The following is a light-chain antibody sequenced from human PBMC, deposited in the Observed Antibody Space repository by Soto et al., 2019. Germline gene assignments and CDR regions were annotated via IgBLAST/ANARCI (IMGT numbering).Light chain of an antibody. CDR3: QSYDSSRSGPGV. CDR2: GNS. CDR1: SSNIGAGYD. J-gene: IGLJ3*02. V-gene: IGLV1-40*01. Sequence: QSVLTQPPSVSGAPGQRVTISCTGRSSNIGAGYDVHWYQQLPGTAPKLLIYGNSNRPSGVPDRFSGSKSGTSASLAITGLQAEDEADYYCQSYDSSRSGPGVFGGGTKLTVL.